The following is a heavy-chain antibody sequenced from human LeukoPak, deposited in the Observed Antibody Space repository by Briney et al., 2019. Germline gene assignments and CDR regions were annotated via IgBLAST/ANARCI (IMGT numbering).Heavy chain of an antibody. CDR3: FRSYYGSGSYYGGDY. D-gene: IGHD3-10*01. J-gene: IGHJ4*02. V-gene: IGHV3-15*04. Sequence: GGSLRLSCAASGFTFSNAWMSWVRQAPGKGLEWVGRVESKTDGGTTDYAAPVKGRFTISRDDSKAILYPQMDSLKIEDAAMYYCFRSYYGSGSYYGGDYWGQGTLVTVSS. CDR1: GFTFSNAW. CDR2: VESKTDGGTT.